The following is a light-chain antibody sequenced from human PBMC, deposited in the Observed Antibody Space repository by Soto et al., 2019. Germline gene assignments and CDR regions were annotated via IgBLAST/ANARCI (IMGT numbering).Light chain of an antibody. CDR3: CSNASSSTLL. CDR1: SSDVGRYNL. Sequence: QSALTQPASVSGSPGQSITISCTGTSSDVGRYNLVSWYQQHPGKAPKLLIYGDNRRPSGVSNRFSGSKSGNTASLTISWLQAEDEADYYCCSNASSSTLLFGGGTKVTVL. V-gene: IGLV2-23*01. CDR2: GDN. J-gene: IGLJ2*01.